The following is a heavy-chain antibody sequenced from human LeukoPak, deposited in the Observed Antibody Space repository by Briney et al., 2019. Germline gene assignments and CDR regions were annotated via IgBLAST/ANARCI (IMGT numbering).Heavy chain of an antibody. CDR2: IYHTGGT. Sequence: PSETLSLTCAVSNGSIGYYYWSWLRQPPGKGLEWIGYIYHTGGTNYNPSLKSRLTISLDMSRNQLSLRLTSVTAADTAVYYCARDLAAAGTRWFDPWGQGTLVTVSS. J-gene: IGHJ5*02. CDR1: NGSIGYYY. V-gene: IGHV4-59*01. CDR3: ARDLAAAGTRWFDP. D-gene: IGHD6-13*01.